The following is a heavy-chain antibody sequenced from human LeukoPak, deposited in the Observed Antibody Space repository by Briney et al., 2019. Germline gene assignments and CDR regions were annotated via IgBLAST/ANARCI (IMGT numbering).Heavy chain of an antibody. CDR1: GGSFSGYY. J-gene: IGHJ5*02. D-gene: IGHD2-15*01. CDR2: INHSGST. V-gene: IGHV4-34*01. CDR3: ARHPLVVVAATRGVNWFDP. Sequence: SETVSLTCAVYGGSFSGYYWSWIRQPPGKGLEWIGEINHSGSTNYNPSLKSRVTISVDTSKNQFSLKLSSVTAADTAVYYCARHPLVVVAATRGVNWFDPWGQGTLVTVSS.